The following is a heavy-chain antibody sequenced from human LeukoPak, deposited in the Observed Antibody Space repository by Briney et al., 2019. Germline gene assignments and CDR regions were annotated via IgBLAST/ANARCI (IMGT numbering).Heavy chain of an antibody. CDR2: ISAYNGNT. V-gene: IGHV1-18*01. D-gene: IGHD3-10*01. Sequence: ASVKVSCKASGYTFTSYGISWVRQAPGQGLEWMGWISAYNGNTNYAQKLQGRVTMTTDTSTSTAYMELRSLRSDDTAVYYCARGLLWFGERGYFDYWGQGKLVTVSS. CDR1: GYTFTSYG. CDR3: ARGLLWFGERGYFDY. J-gene: IGHJ4*02.